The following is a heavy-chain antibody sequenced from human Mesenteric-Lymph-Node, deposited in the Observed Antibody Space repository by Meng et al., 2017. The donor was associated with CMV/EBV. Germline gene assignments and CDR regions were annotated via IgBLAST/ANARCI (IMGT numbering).Heavy chain of an antibody. D-gene: IGHD3-9*01. CDR3: ARGSSYDILTGYFDY. Sequence: QSPQWGSGILQPSSSLSVTCAVYGWSFSGYYWNWIRQSPEKGLEWIGEINHSGSTTYNPSFTSRIIISVDTSTNQISLNMSSVTAADTAVYYCARGSSYDILTGYFDYWGQGALVTVSS. J-gene: IGHJ4*02. CDR1: GWSFSGYY. CDR2: INHSGST. V-gene: IGHV4-34*01.